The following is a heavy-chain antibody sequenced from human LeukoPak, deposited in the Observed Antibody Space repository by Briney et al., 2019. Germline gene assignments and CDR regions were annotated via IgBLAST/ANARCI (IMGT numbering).Heavy chain of an antibody. CDR1: GYTFTSYY. D-gene: IGHD3-22*01. V-gene: IGHV1-18*04. Sequence: ASMKVSCKTSGYTFTSYYVSWVRQALGQGLEWMGWISGYNAKTKYVQKFQGRISMTIDTSTTTAYMELRSLTSDDTAVYYCVRVRDYYASSDYSDYWGQGTLVTVSS. CDR3: VRVRDYYASSDYSDY. CDR2: ISGYNAKT. J-gene: IGHJ4*02.